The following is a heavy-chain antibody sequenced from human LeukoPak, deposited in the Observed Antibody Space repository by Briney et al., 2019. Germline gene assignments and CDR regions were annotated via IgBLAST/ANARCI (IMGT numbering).Heavy chain of an antibody. D-gene: IGHD6-19*01. CDR3: ARHNKKMSSSGWFIPRDEY. CDR2: ISKDGSDK. Sequence: GGSLRLSCVASGFTFSDYAMHWVRQAPGKGLEWVAVISKDGSDKYYPGSVRGRSTISRDNSKNTIYLQMDSLRAEDTAVYYCARHNKKMSSSGWFIPRDEYWGQGTLVTVSS. CDR1: GFTFSDYA. J-gene: IGHJ4*02. V-gene: IGHV3-30-3*01.